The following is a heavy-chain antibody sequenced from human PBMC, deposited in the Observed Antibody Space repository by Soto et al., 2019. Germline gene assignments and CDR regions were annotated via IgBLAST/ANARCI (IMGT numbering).Heavy chain of an antibody. CDR1: GGTCNNFA. CDR2: IIPVFGTT. Sequence: SVKVSCKASGGTCNNFAVSWVRQAPGQGLEWMGRIIPVFGTTYYAQKFQGRVTITADESTSTVYVELSSLRSEDTALYYCARGQCDYDSSAEHFDCWGQGTLGTVSS. CDR3: ARGQCDYDSSAEHFDC. D-gene: IGHD3-22*01. V-gene: IGHV1-69*13. J-gene: IGHJ4*02.